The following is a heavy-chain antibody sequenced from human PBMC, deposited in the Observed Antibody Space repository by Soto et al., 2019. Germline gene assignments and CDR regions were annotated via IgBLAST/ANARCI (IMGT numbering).Heavy chain of an antibody. J-gene: IGHJ5*02. CDR3: ARGGEDIVLMVYATGLGFDP. CDR1: GYTFTSYD. CDR2: MNPNSGNT. V-gene: IGHV1-8*01. Sequence: QVQLVQSGAEVKKPGASVKVSCKASGYTFTSYDINWVRQATGQGLEWMGWMNPNSGNTGYAQKFQGRVTMTRHTSQGTAYMELSSLRSEDTAVYYCARGGEDIVLMVYATGLGFDPWGQGTLVTVSS. D-gene: IGHD2-8*01.